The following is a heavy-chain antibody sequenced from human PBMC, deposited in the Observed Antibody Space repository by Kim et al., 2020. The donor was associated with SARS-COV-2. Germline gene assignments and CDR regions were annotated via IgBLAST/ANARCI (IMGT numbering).Heavy chain of an antibody. V-gene: IGHV4-34*01. CDR2: INHSGST. D-gene: IGHD3-9*01. Sequence: SETLSLTCAVYGGSFSGYYWSWIRQPPGKGLEWIGEINHSGSTNYNPSLKSRVTISVDTSKNQFSLKLSSVTAADTAVYYCARAKLRYFDWLYYGMDVWGQGTTVTVSS. CDR1: GGSFSGYY. CDR3: ARAKLRYFDWLYYGMDV. J-gene: IGHJ6*02.